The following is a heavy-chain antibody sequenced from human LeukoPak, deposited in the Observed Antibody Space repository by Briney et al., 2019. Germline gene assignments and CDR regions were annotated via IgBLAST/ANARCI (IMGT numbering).Heavy chain of an antibody. D-gene: IGHD3-10*01. CDR3: ARDHLVRGTTR. Sequence: PSETLSLTCAVSGGSISSGDYYWSWIRQPPGKGLEWIGYIYYSGSTYYNPSLKSRVTISVDTSKNQFSLKLSSVTAADTAVYYCARDHLVRGTTRWGQGTLVTVSS. J-gene: IGHJ4*02. CDR2: IYYSGST. V-gene: IGHV4-30-4*01. CDR1: GGSISSGDYY.